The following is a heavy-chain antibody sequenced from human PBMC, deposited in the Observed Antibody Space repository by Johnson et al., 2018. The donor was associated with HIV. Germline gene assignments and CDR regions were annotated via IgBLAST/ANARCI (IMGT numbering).Heavy chain of an antibody. CDR1: GFTFSSYW. D-gene: IGHD2-2*01. Sequence: VQLVESGGGLVQPGGSLRLSCAASGFTFSSYWMSWVRQAPGKGLEWVANIKQDGSEKYYVDSVKGRFTISRDNAKNSLYLQMNSLRAEDTAVYYCASDPVPAAIRACDIWGQGTMVTVSS. CDR2: IKQDGSEK. V-gene: IGHV3-7*01. CDR3: ASDPVPAAIRACDI. J-gene: IGHJ3*02.